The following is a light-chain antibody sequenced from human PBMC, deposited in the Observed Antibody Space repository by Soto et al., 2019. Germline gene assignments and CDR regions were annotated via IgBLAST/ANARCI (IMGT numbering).Light chain of an antibody. V-gene: IGKV3-20*01. CDR3: QQYGSSLWT. Sequence: EIVLTQSPGTLSLSPGERATLSCRASQSVSSSYLAWYQQKPGQAPSLLIYGASSRATGIPDRFSGSGSGTEFTLTIGSLEPGDFAVYYCQQYGSSLWTFGRGSKVEIK. CDR1: QSVSSSY. J-gene: IGKJ1*01. CDR2: GAS.